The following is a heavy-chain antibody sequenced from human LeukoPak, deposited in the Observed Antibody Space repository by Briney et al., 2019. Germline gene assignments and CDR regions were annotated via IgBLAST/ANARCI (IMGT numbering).Heavy chain of an antibody. V-gene: IGHV4-61*05. CDR2: IYYSGST. Sequence: KPSETLSLTCTVSSGSISSSTYYWGWLRQPPGKGLEWIGYIYYSGSTNYNPSLKSRVTISVDTSKNQFSLKLSSVTAADTAVYYCARHSSTAMITSYFDYWGQGTLVTVSS. CDR3: ARHSSTAMITSYFDY. CDR1: SGSISSSTYY. J-gene: IGHJ4*02. D-gene: IGHD5-18*01.